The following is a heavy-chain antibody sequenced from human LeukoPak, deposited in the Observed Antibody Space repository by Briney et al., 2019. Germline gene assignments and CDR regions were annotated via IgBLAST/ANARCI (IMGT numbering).Heavy chain of an antibody. CDR3: ARGNPDMVATTAPSFDY. V-gene: IGHV4-34*01. Sequence: SETLSLTCALYGESPSGYYWRWIRQPLQKGLEWIGEINNRGSTKYNPSLKSRVTISVDTSKNQFSLKLSSVTAADTAVYYCARGNPDMVATTAPSFDYWGEGSLVTVSS. CDR1: GESPSGYY. J-gene: IGHJ4*02. CDR2: INNRGST. D-gene: IGHD5-12*01.